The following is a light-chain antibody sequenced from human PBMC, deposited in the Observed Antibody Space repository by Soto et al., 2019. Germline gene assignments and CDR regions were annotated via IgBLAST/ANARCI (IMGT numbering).Light chain of an antibody. CDR3: QQSFSSPPWT. CDR2: AAS. V-gene: IGKV1-39*01. CDR1: QSVSDS. J-gene: IGKJ1*01. Sequence: DIQMTQSPSSLSASVGDRVTITCRANQSVSDSLNWYQQKPGKVPNLLIYAASSLHSGVPSRFSGSGSGTDFTLTISSLQPEDFATYYCQQSFSSPPWTFGQGTKVDIK.